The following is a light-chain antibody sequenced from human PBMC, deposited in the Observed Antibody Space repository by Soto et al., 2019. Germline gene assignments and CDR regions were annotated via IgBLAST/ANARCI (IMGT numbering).Light chain of an antibody. CDR1: SSDVGGYNY. V-gene: IGLV2-8*01. CDR3: SSYAGSNIVV. Sequence: QSALTQPPSASGSPGQSVTISCTGSSSDVGGYNYVSWYQQHPGKAPNLMIYDVSKRPSGVPDRFSGSRSGNTASLTVSGIQAEYVADYYCSSYAGSNIVVFGGGTKLTVL. CDR2: DVS. J-gene: IGLJ2*01.